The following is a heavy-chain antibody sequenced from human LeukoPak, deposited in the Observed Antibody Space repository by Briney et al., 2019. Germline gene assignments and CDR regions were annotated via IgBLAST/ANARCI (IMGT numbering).Heavy chain of an antibody. J-gene: IGHJ6*03. D-gene: IGHD3-10*01. V-gene: IGHV1-18*01. CDR3: ARGGSGDHQEQLGPPGYYHYMDV. CDR1: GYSFTPYG. CDR2: ISGHTGTA. Sequence: GASVNVSCKASGYSFTPYGMGGPRQAPGQGREGMGWISGHTGTAIYAQNLQGRVTLTADTFTSTVYMEMRSLRSDDTAVYYCARGGSGDHQEQLGPPGYYHYMDVWGTGTTVTVSS.